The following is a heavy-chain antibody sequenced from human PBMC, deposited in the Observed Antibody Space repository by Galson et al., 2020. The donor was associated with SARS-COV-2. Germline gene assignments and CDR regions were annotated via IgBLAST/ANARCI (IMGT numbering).Heavy chain of an antibody. CDR3: ARHGASSGWYEGIDY. D-gene: IGHD6-19*01. V-gene: IGHV5-51*07. CDR2: IYPDDSYT. CDR1: RYSFTNYW. J-gene: IGHJ4*02. Sequence: GESLKISCKASRYSFTNYWIGWVHQMPGKGLEWMGVIYPDDSYTIYSPSFQGQVTISADKSITTAYLQWSGLKASDTAMYYCARHGASSGWYEGIDYWGQGTLVAVSS.